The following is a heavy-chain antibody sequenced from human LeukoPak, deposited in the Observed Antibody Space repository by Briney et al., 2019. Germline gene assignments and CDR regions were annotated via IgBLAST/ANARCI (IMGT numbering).Heavy chain of an antibody. CDR3: ARKENVYYYFDY. CDR2: IYHSGTT. V-gene: IGHV4-28*01. CDR1: GYSTTSSSW. J-gene: IGHJ4*02. Sequence: SETLSLTCAVSGYSTTSSSWWGWIRQPPGKGLEWIGYIYHSGTTYYNPSLQSRVTMLVDTSKNQFSLKLSSVTAVDTAVYYCARKENVYYYFDYWGQGTLVTVSS. D-gene: IGHD3-10*01.